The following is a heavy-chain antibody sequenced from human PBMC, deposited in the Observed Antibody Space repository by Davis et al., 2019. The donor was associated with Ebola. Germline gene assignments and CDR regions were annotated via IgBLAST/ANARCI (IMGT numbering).Heavy chain of an antibody. J-gene: IGHJ5*02. V-gene: IGHV1-18*01. D-gene: IGHD3-10*01. Sequence: NLQGRVTMTTDTSTSTAYMDLRSLRSDDTAVYYCARDGESHWFDPWGQGTLVTVSS. CDR3: ARDGESHWFDP.